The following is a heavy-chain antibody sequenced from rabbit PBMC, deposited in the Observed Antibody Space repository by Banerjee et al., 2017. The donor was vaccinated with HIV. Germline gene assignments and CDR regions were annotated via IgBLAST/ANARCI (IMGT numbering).Heavy chain of an antibody. V-gene: IGHV1S47*01. J-gene: IGHJ3*01. Sequence: QEQLVESGGGLVQPEGSLTLTCKASGFDFSSNAMCWVRQAPGKGPEWIACIYIGGVITHYASWVNGRFTISKTSSTTVTLQMTSLTAADTATYFCARGYDDYDARLDLWGQGTLVTVS. CDR3: ARGYDDYDARLDL. CDR2: IYIGGVIT. D-gene: IGHD2-1*01. CDR1: GFDFSSNA.